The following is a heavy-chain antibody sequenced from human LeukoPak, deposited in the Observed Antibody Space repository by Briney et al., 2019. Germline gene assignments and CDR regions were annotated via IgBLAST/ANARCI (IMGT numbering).Heavy chain of an antibody. V-gene: IGHV4-39*01. D-gene: IGHD2-2*03. J-gene: IGHJ5*02. CDR3: ARRGYCGSASCYSYKFDA. CDR2: IYYSGNI. CDR1: GGSISSSSHY. Sequence: SETLSLTCTVSGGSISSSSHYWGWIRQPPGKGLEWIGSIYYSGNIYYNPSLKRRVTMSVDTSKNQFSLRLSSVTAADTAVYYCARRGYCGSASCYSYKFDAWGRGTLVTVSS.